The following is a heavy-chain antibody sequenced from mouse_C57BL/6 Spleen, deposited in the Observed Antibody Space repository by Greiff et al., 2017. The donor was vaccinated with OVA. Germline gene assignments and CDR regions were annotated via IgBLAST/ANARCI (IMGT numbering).Heavy chain of an antibody. V-gene: IGHV14-2*01. CDR2: IDPEDGET. D-gene: IGHD2-2*01. CDR1: GFNIKDYY. CDR3: GSRGVTTDMDE. J-gene: IGHJ2*01. Sequence: EVQLQQSGAELVKPGASVKLSCTASGFNIKDYYMHWVKQRTEQGLEWIGRIDPEDGETKYAPKFQGKATITADTSSNTAYLQLSSLTSEDTSVFNGGSRGVTTDMDEGGQGTTLTVSS.